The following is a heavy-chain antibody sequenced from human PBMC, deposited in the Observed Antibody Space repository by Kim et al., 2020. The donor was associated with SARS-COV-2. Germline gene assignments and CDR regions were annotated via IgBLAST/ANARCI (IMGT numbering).Heavy chain of an antibody. CDR2: MNSDGSTT. CDR3: ARDGYSYGHDFDY. J-gene: IGHJ4*02. V-gene: IGHV3-74*01. D-gene: IGHD5-18*01. Sequence: GGSLRLSCAASGFTFSRHWMHWVRQAPGKGLVWVSRMNSDGSTTSYADSVKGRFTISRDNAKNTLYLQMNSLRAEDTAVYYCARDGYSYGHDFDYWGQGT. CDR1: GFTFSRHW.